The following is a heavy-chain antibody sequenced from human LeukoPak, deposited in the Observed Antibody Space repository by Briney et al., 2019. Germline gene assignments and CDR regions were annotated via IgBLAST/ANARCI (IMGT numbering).Heavy chain of an antibody. V-gene: IGHV1-8*01. D-gene: IGHD3-3*02. CDR2: VNLKSGSK. J-gene: IGHJ4*02. CDR1: GYSFNDYD. CDR3: ARGVSIRRYAWSF. Sequence: ASVKLSCKASGYSFNDYDIIWVRQAAGPGLEWVGGVNLKSGSKAYAQTSQGRVTMTSSTSISTVYMELRSLRPEDSAVYYCARGVSIRRYAWSFWGQGSLVTVSS.